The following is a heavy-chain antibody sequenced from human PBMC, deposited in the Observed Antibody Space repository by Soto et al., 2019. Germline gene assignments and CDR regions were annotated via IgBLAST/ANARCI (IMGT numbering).Heavy chain of an antibody. D-gene: IGHD6-6*01. J-gene: IGHJ4*02. V-gene: IGHV3-23*01. CDR1: GFTFSSYA. Sequence: HPGGSLRLSCAASGFTFSSYAMSWVRQAPGKGLEWVSAISGSGGSTYYADSVKGRFTISRDNSKNTLYLQMNSLRAEDTAVYYCAKDHDSSSHRQIDYWGQGTLVTVSS. CDR2: ISGSGGST. CDR3: AKDHDSSSHRQIDY.